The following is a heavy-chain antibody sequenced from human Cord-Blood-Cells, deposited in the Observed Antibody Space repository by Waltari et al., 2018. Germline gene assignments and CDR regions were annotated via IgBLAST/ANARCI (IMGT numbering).Heavy chain of an antibody. V-gene: IGHV3-30*03. J-gene: IGHJ4*02. D-gene: IGHD7-27*01. CDR3: STGENYFDY. Sequence: QVQLVESGGGVVQPGRSLRLSCAASGFTFSSYGMHWVRQAPGKGLEWVAVISYDGSNKYYADSVKGRFTISRDNSKNTLYLQMNSLRAEDTVVYYCSTGENYFDYWGQGTLVTVSS. CDR2: ISYDGSNK. CDR1: GFTFSSYG.